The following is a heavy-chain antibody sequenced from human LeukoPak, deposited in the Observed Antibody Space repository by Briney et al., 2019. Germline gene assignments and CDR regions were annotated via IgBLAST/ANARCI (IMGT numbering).Heavy chain of an antibody. J-gene: IGHJ5*02. D-gene: IGHD3-10*01. CDR3: AREFSAAGFGGSTPWFDP. V-gene: IGHV1-69*13. Sequence: SVKVSCKASGGTFSSYAISWVGQAPGQGLEWMGGIIPIFGTANYAQKFQGRVTITADESTSTAYMELSSLRSEDTAVYYCAREFSAAGFGGSTPWFDPWGQGTLVTVSS. CDR1: GGTFSSYA. CDR2: IIPIFGTA.